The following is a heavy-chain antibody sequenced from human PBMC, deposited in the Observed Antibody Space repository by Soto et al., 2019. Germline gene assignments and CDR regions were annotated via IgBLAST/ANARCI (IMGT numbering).Heavy chain of an antibody. CDR3: ARDSRGLMVYAMSTLVGYGMDV. CDR1: GFTFSSYS. J-gene: IGHJ6*02. CDR2: ISSSSSYI. D-gene: IGHD2-8*01. Sequence: GGSLRLSCAASGFTFSSYSMNWVRQAPGKGLEWVSSISSSSSYIYYADSVKGRFTISRDNAKNSLYLQMNSLRAEDTAVYYCARDSRGLMVYAMSTLVGYGMDVWGQGNTVTVSS. V-gene: IGHV3-21*01.